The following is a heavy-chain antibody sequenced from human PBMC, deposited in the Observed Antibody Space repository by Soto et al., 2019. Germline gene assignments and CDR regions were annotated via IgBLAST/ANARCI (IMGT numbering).Heavy chain of an antibody. J-gene: IGHJ6*02. V-gene: IGHV1-69*02. D-gene: IGHD2-2*01. CDR2: IIPILGIA. CDR3: AESIITLVPAAMLGMDV. CDR1: GGTFSSYT. Sequence: SVKVSCKASGGTFSSYTISWVRQAPGQGLEWMGRIIPILGIANYAQKFQGRVTITADKSTSTAYMELSSLRSEDTAVYYCAESIITLVPAAMLGMDVWGQGNTVTVSS.